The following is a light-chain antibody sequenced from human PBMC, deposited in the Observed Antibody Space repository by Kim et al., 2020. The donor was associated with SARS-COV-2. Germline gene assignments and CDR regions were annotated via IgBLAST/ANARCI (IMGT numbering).Light chain of an antibody. Sequence: SYELTQPPSVSVSPGQTAIITCSGNNLGNKNVCWYQQRPGQSPLLVSYEDIKRPSGIPERVSGSNSGNTATLTISGTQAMDEDDYYCQAWDSSPVVFGRGNQLTVL. CDR1: NLGNKN. CDR2: EDI. CDR3: QAWDSSPVV. J-gene: IGLJ2*01. V-gene: IGLV3-1*01.